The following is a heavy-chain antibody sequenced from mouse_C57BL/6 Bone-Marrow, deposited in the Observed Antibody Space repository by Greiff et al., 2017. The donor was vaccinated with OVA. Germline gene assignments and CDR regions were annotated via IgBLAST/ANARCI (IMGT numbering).Heavy chain of an antibody. V-gene: IGHV5-2*01. J-gene: IGHJ4*01. D-gene: IGHD1-1*01. Sequence: EVKLMESGGGLVQPGESLKLSCESNEYEFPSHDMSWVRKTPEKRLELVAAINSDGGSTYYPDTMERRFIISRDNTKKTLYLQMSSLRSEDTAVYYCARHNAFTDAMDYWGQGTSVTVSS. CDR3: ARHNAFTDAMDY. CDR1: EYEFPSHD. CDR2: INSDGGST.